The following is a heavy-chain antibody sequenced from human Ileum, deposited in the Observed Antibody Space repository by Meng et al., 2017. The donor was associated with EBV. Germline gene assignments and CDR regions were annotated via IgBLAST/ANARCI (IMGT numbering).Heavy chain of an antibody. D-gene: IGHD3-10*01. Sequence: VRRGQVGLKGKKPGDSVRVSCKASDYTFMGYGVSWVRQAPGQGLEWMAWLGAHDGDTSHAPKFQGRVTVSADRPTATAYMELRSLRSDDTAVYYCARGTPGRSYSDYWGQGTLVTVAS. CDR2: LGAHDGDT. CDR1: DYTFMGYG. J-gene: IGHJ4*02. V-gene: IGHV1-18*01. CDR3: ARGTPGRSYSDY.